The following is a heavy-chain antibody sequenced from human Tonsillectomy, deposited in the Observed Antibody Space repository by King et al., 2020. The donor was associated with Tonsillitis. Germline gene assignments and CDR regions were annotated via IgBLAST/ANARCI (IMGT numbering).Heavy chain of an antibody. CDR2: IIGSGVYT. Sequence: VQLVESGGGLVQPGGSLRLSCAASGFTFRSYGMSWVRQAPGKGLECVSSIIGSGVYTYYADPVKGRFTISRDNSKNTLYLQMNSLRAEDTAVYYCAKETGTPYYSYGMDVWGQGTTVTVSS. V-gene: IGHV3-23*04. J-gene: IGHJ6*02. D-gene: IGHD1/OR15-1a*01. CDR1: GFTFRSYG. CDR3: AKETGTPYYSYGMDV.